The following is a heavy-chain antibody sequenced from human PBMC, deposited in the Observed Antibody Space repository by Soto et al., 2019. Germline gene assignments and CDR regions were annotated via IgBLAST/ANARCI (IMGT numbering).Heavy chain of an antibody. Sequence: GGSLRLSCAASGFTFSSYAMSWVRQAPGKGLEWVSAISGSGGSTYYADSVKGRFTISRDNSKNTLYLQMNSLRAEDTAVYYCAKVRSSSSWYGGRGEFDYWGQGTLVTVSS. D-gene: IGHD6-13*01. CDR2: ISGSGGST. CDR1: GFTFSSYA. CDR3: AKVRSSSSWYGGRGEFDY. J-gene: IGHJ4*02. V-gene: IGHV3-23*01.